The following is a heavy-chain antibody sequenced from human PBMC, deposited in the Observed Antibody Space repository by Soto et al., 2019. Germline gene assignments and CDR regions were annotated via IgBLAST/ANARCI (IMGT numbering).Heavy chain of an antibody. D-gene: IGHD2-15*01. V-gene: IGHV4-30-4*01. CDR2: ISYSGST. CDR1: GGSISSGNYY. CDR3: ATMGTPATGLYFFDD. J-gene: IGHJ4*02. Sequence: QVQLQESGPGLVKPSQTLSLTCTVSGGSISSGNYYWSWIRQPPGKGLEWIGFISYSGSTYYSTSLKSRVTISVDTSKSQFSLSLSFVTAADTAVYYCATMGTPATGLYFFDDWGQGSLVTVSS.